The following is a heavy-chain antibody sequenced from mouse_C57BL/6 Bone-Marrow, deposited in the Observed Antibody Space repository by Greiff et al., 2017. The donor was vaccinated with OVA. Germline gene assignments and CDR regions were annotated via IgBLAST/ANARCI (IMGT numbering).Heavy chain of an antibody. Sequence: VQLQQSGAELARPGASVKLSCKASGYTFTSYGISWVKQRIGQGLEWIGEIYPRSGNTYYNEKFKGKATRTADKSSSTAYMELRSLTSEDSAVYFCARSGYWGQGTTLTVSS. CDR3: ARSGY. J-gene: IGHJ2*01. D-gene: IGHD3-1*01. CDR1: GYTFTSYG. CDR2: IYPRSGNT. V-gene: IGHV1-81*01.